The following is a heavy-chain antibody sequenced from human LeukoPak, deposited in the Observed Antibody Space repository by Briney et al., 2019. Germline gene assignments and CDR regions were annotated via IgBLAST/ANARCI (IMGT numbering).Heavy chain of an antibody. CDR2: IWADGNNK. Sequence: GGSLRLSCAASGFNFITHGMHWVRQAPGKGLEWVAFIWADGNNKYYADSVKGRFTISRDNSKNTLFLQMDSLRAEDTAVYSCVGDPPKSGWAFVYWGQGILASVSS. V-gene: IGHV3-30*12. CDR1: GFNFITHG. J-gene: IGHJ4*02. CDR3: VGDPPKSGWAFVY. D-gene: IGHD6-19*01.